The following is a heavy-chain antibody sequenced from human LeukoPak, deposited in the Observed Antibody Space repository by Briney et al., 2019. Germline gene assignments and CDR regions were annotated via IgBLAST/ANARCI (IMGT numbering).Heavy chain of an antibody. D-gene: IGHD3-10*01. CDR1: GGSISSYY. V-gene: IGHV4-59*01. J-gene: IGHJ3*02. CDR3: ARGLGFGEFHDAFDI. Sequence: PTETLSLTCTVSGGSISSYYWSWLQQPPGKGLEWIGGIYYSGSTNYNPSLKSRVTISVDTSKNQFSLKLSSVTAADTAVYYCARGLGFGEFHDAFDIWGQGTMVTVSS. CDR2: IYYSGST.